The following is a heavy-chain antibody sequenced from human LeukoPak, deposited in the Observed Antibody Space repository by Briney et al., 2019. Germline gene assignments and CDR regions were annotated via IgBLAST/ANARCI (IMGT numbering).Heavy chain of an antibody. CDR2: INPNSGGT. V-gene: IGHV1-2*02. J-gene: IGHJ6*03. D-gene: IGHD6-13*01. Sequence: ASVKVSCKASGYTFTGYYMHWVRQAPGQGLEWMGWINPNSGGTNYAQKFQGRVTMTRDTSISTAYMELSRLRSDDTAVYYCARARWDSSSWYYYYMDVWGKGTTVTVSS. CDR3: ARARWDSSSWYYYYMDV. CDR1: GYTFTGYY.